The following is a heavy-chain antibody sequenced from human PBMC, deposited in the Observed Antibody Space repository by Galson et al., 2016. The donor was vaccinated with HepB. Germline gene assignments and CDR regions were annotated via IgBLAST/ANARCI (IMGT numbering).Heavy chain of an antibody. CDR1: GFSLSTSGVA. Sequence: PALVKPTQTLTLTCTFSGFSLSTSGVAVGWIRQPPGKALEWLALIFWNDDKRYRPPLNSRLTITKDTSKNHVVLTMTNMDPVDTATYYCAHLYYYDSSGYFGSFDIWGQGTMVTVSS. D-gene: IGHD3-22*01. CDR3: AHLYYYDSSGYFGSFDI. J-gene: IGHJ3*02. V-gene: IGHV2-5*01. CDR2: IFWNDDK.